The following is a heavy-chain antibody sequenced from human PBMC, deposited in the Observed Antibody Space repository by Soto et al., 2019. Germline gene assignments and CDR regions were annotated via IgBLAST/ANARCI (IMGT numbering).Heavy chain of an antibody. CDR1: GFTVSSNY. V-gene: IGHV3-53*01. D-gene: IGHD5-12*01. Sequence: EVQLVESGGGLIHPGGSLRLSCAASGFTVSSNYMSWVRQAPGKGLEWVSTIYSGGRTFYADSVKGRFTISRDSSKNTLYLEMNSLRAEDTAVYYCARDGAMATYSEYFQHWGQGTLVTVSS. J-gene: IGHJ1*01. CDR3: ARDGAMATYSEYFQH. CDR2: IYSGGRT.